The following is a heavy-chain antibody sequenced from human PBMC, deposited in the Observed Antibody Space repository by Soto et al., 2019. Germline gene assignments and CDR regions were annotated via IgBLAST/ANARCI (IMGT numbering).Heavy chain of an antibody. CDR2: TYYRSRWYN. J-gene: IGHJ6*03. Sequence: SQTLSLTCVISGDSFSSNSAAWNWIRQSPSRGLEWLGRTYYRSRWYNDYVVSVRSRITVNADTSKNQFSLHLNSVTPEDTAVYYCSGNSSLQWYYMDVWYKGNTVTVS. CDR1: GDSFSSNSAA. V-gene: IGHV6-1*01. D-gene: IGHD6-19*01. CDR3: SGNSSLQWYYMDV.